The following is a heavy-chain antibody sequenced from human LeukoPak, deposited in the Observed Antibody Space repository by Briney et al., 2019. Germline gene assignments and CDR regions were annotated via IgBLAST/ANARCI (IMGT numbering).Heavy chain of an antibody. D-gene: IGHD3-10*01. CDR1: TFTFSNYW. CDR3: AKARYYYGSGSYHQFDY. V-gene: IGHV3-23*01. Sequence: GGSLRLSCATYTFTFSNYWMSWVRQAPGKGLEWVSAISGSGGSTYYADSVKGRFTISRDNSKNTLYLQMNSLRAEDTAVYYCAKARYYYGSGSYHQFDYWGQGTLVTVSS. J-gene: IGHJ4*02. CDR2: ISGSGGST.